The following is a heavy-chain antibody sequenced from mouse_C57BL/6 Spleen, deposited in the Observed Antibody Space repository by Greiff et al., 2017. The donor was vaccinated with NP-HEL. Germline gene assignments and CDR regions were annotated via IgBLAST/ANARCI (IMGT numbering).Heavy chain of an antibody. CDR2: IHPNSGST. CDR1: GYTFTSYW. CDR3: AREENLHYAMDY. D-gene: IGHD2-1*01. V-gene: IGHV1-64*01. J-gene: IGHJ4*01. Sequence: QVQLQQPGAELVKPGASVKLSCKASGYTFTSYWMHWVKQRPGQGLEWIGMIHPNSGSTNYNEKFKSKATLTVDKSSSTAYMQLSSLTSEDSAVYYCAREENLHYAMDYWGQGTSVTVSS.